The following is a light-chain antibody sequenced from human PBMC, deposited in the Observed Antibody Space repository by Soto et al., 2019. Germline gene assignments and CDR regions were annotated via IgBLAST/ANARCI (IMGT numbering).Light chain of an antibody. CDR2: GTS. V-gene: IGKV3-15*01. Sequence: PGERATLSCRASQSVSSTYLAWYQQQPGQAPRLLMSGTSNRATGIPARFSGSGSGTEFTLTINSLQSEDFALYYCQQYNMWRTFGQGTKVDIK. J-gene: IGKJ1*01. CDR1: QSVSSTY. CDR3: QQYNMWRT.